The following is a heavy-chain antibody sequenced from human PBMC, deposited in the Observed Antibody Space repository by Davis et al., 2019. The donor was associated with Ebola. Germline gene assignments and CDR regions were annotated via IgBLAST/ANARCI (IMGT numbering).Heavy chain of an antibody. CDR3: ASLRRTITGMDDGFDI. CDR1: GNSFNTHW. J-gene: IGHJ3*02. Sequence: KVSCKDSGNSFNTHWIGWVRQMPGKGLDWMGIIYTGDSDTRYSPSFRGQVTISADKSMKTAFLQWSSLKASDSGMYYCASLRRTITGMDDGFDIWGQGTMVTVSS. CDR2: IYTGDSDT. V-gene: IGHV5-51*01. D-gene: IGHD2-8*02.